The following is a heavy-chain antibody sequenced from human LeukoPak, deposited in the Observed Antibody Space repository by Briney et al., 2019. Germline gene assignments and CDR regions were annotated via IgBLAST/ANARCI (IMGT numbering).Heavy chain of an antibody. Sequence: PGGSLRLSCAPSGFTFSDFAMSWVRQSPGKGLEWVSSITTSGESTYYADSVKGRFAISRDNSGSTLYLQMNSLRIEDSAVYYCAKRVSRGYYGKLIFDYWGQGALVTVSS. V-gene: IGHV3-23*01. CDR3: AKRVSRGYYGKLIFDY. J-gene: IGHJ4*02. D-gene: IGHD2-15*01. CDR1: GFTFSDFA. CDR2: ITTSGEST.